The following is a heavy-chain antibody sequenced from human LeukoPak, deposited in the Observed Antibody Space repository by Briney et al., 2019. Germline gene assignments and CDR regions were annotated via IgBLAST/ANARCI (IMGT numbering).Heavy chain of an antibody. Sequence: QPGGSLRLSCAASEFTFSNYAMSWVRQAPGKGLEWVSGSTGTGYSTYYADSVKGRFTISRDNSKNTLYLQMNSLRADDTAVYYCVKGVRMGVNSPFDIWGQGTMVTVSS. J-gene: IGHJ3*02. D-gene: IGHD3-10*01. V-gene: IGHV3-23*01. CDR3: VKGVRMGVNSPFDI. CDR2: STGTGYST. CDR1: EFTFSNYA.